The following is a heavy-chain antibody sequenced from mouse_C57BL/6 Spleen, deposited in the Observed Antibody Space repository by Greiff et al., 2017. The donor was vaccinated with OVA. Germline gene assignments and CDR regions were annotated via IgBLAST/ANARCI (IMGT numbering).Heavy chain of an antibody. V-gene: IGHV5-17*01. J-gene: IGHJ4*01. CDR1: GFTFSDYG. CDR3: ARSYYSNYEDYAMDY. CDR2: ISSGSSTI. D-gene: IGHD2-5*01. Sequence: DVQLQESGGGLVKPGGSLKLSCAASGFTFSDYGMHWVRQAPEKGLEWVAYISSGSSTIYYADTVKGRFTISRDNAKNTLFLQMTSLRSEDTAMYYCARSYYSNYEDYAMDYWGQGTSVTVSS.